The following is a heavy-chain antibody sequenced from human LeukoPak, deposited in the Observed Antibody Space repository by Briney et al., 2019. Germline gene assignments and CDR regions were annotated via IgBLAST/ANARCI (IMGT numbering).Heavy chain of an antibody. CDR2: IRSKAYGGTT. CDR1: GFTFGDYA. CDR3: TRGLLYYYMDV. V-gene: IGHV3-49*04. J-gene: IGHJ6*03. Sequence: GGSLRLSCTASGFTFGDYAMSWVRQAPGKGLEWVGFIRSKAYGGTTEYAASVKGRFTISRDDSKSIAYLQMNSLKTEDTAVYYCTRGLLYYYMDVWGEGTTVTISS.